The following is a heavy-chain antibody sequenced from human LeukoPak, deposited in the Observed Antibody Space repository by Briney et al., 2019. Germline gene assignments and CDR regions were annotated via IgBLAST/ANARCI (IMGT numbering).Heavy chain of an antibody. CDR2: ISNSGTTV. Sequence: GGSLRLSCAASGFTFSDYYMTWLRQAPGKGLEWLSYISNSGTTVFYADSVKGRFTVSRDNAKRSLYLQIESLRDDDTAVYHCALGAINKDYYFGMDVWGQGTTVTVSS. D-gene: IGHD4/OR15-4a*01. V-gene: IGHV3-11*01. CDR1: GFTFSDYY. CDR3: ALGAINKDYYFGMDV. J-gene: IGHJ6*02.